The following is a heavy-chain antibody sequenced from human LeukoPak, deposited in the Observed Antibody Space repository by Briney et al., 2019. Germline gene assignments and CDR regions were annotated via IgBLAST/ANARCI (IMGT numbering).Heavy chain of an antibody. D-gene: IGHD3-22*01. CDR3: SRHYYDSSGYYDY. CDR1: GFTFSNAW. V-gene: IGHV3-15*01. CDR2: IKSKIDGGTT. Sequence: GGSLRLSCAASGFTFSNAWMSWVRQAPGKGLEWVGRIKSKIDGGTTDYAAPVKGRFTISRDDSKNTLYLQMNSLKTEDTAVYYCSRHYYDSSGYYDYWGQGTLVTVSS. J-gene: IGHJ4*02.